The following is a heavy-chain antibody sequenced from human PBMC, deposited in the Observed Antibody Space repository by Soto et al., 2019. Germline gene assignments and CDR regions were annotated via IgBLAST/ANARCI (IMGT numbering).Heavy chain of an antibody. CDR2: ISSSGTTI. CDR1: GFTFSDYY. V-gene: IGHV3-11*01. Sequence: QEHLVESGGGLVKAGGTLRLSCATSGFTFSDYYMSWVRQAPGKGLEWVSYISSSGTTIQYAESVKDRFTVSRDNVSDTLYLVIDNLIPAYTAGYLCVRDLRFVDSNYYFDLWGQGSLGSVST. J-gene: IGHJ5*02. D-gene: IGHD4-4*01. CDR3: VRDLRFVDSNYYFDL.